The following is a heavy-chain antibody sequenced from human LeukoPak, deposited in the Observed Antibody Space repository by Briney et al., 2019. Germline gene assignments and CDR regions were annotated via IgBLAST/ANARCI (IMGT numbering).Heavy chain of an antibody. CDR3: ARGGIPDY. J-gene: IGHJ4*02. CDR1: NGSVSPYY. Sequence: PSETLSLTCTVSNGSVSPYYWSWIRQPAGQGLEWIGRFYTSATPNYNPSLKSRVTISVDTSRNQFSLKLSSVTAADTAVYYCARGGIPDYWGQGILVTVSS. CDR2: FYTSATP. D-gene: IGHD2-21*01. V-gene: IGHV4-4*07.